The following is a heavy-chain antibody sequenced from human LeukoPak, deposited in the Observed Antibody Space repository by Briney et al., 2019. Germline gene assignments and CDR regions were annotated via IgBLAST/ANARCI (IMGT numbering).Heavy chain of an antibody. V-gene: IGHV3-15*01. CDR2: IKSKTDGGTT. CDR1: GFTFGDYA. J-gene: IGHJ4*02. D-gene: IGHD5-18*01. CDR3: ANVDTAMANDY. Sequence: PGGSLRLSCTASGFTFGDYAMSWFRQAPGKGLEWVGRIKSKTDGGTTDYAAPVKGRFTISRDDSKNTLYLQMNSLKTEDTAVYYCANVDTAMANDYWGQGTLVTVSS.